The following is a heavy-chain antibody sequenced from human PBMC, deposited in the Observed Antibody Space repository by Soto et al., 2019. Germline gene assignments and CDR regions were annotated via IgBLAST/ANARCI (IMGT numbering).Heavy chain of an antibody. V-gene: IGHV3-30-3*01. Sequence: LRLSCAASGFTFSSYAMHWVRQAPGKGLEWVAVISYDGSNKYYADSVKGRFTISRDNSKNTLYLQMNSLRAEDTAVYYCASLLRFDLDYYGMDVWGQGTTVTVS. CDR2: ISYDGSNK. CDR1: GFTFSSYA. J-gene: IGHJ6*02. D-gene: IGHD3-3*01. CDR3: ASLLRFDLDYYGMDV.